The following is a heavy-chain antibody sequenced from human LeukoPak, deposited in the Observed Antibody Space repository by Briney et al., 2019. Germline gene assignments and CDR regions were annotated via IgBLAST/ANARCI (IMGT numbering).Heavy chain of an antibody. Sequence: SSETLSLTCTVSGGSISSGSYYWSWIRQPAGKGLEWIGRIYTSGSTNYNPSLKSRVTISVDTSKNQFSLKLSSVTAADTAVYYCASGYDYVWGSYPLDYWGQGTLVTVSS. CDR1: GGSISSGSYY. CDR2: IYTSGST. D-gene: IGHD3-16*02. V-gene: IGHV4-61*02. CDR3: ASGYDYVWGSYPLDY. J-gene: IGHJ4*02.